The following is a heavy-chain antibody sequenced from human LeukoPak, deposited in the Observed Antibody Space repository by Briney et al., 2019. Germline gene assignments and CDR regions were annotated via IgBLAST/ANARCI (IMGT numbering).Heavy chain of an antibody. D-gene: IGHD3-10*01. CDR2: INPSGGST. CDR3: AREGAYYGSGSYYRGYYYYGMDV. CDR1: GYTFTSYY. Sequence: ASVKVSCKASGYTFTSYYMHWVRQAPGQGLEWMRIINPSGGSTSYAQKFQGRVTMTRDTSTSTVYMELSSLRSEDTAVYYCAREGAYYGSGSYYRGYYYYGMDVWGQGTTVTVSS. V-gene: IGHV1-46*01. J-gene: IGHJ6*02.